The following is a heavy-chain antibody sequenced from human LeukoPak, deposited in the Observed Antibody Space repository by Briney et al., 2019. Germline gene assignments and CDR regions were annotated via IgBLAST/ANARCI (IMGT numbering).Heavy chain of an antibody. J-gene: IGHJ4*02. V-gene: IGHV3-21*01. CDR2: ISSSSSYI. D-gene: IGHD3-3*01. CDR1: GFTFSSYS. CDR3: ARAPDFWSGYIDY. Sequence: GGSLRLSCAASGFTFSSYSMNWVRQAPGKGLEWVSSISSSSSYIYYADSVKGRFTISRDNAKNSLYPQMNSLRAEDTAVYYCARAPDFWSGYIDYWGQGTLVTVSS.